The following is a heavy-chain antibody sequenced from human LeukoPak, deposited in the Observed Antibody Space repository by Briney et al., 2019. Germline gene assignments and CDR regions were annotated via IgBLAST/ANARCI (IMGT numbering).Heavy chain of an antibody. CDR2: INTDGSGT. V-gene: IGHV3-74*01. CDR3: ARGGRYAYFLDY. Sequence: GGSLRLSCAASGFTFSDYYMSWIRQAPGKGLVWVARINTDGSGTAYADSVKGRFTISRDNAKNTLYLQMHSLKNDDTAVYYCARGGRYAYFLDYWGQGTLVTVSS. CDR1: GFTFSDYY. J-gene: IGHJ4*02. D-gene: IGHD3-16*01.